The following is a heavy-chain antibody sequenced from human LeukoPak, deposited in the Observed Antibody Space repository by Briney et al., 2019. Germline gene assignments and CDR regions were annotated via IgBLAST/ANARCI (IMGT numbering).Heavy chain of an antibody. J-gene: IGHJ6*03. CDR2: IYYSGST. CDR1: GDSISTSSYY. CDR3: ARHKDYYYSYMDV. V-gene: IGHV4-39*01. Sequence: SETLSLTCSVSGDSISTSSYYWGWIRQPPGKGLEWIGTIYYSGSTYYNPSLTSRVIISVDTSKNQFSLKLSSVTAADTAVYYCARHKDYYYSYMDVWGQGTLVTVSS.